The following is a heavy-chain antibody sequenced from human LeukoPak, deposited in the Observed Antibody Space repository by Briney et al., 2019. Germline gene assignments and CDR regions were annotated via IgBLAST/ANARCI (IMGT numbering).Heavy chain of an antibody. CDR1: GGTFSSYA. J-gene: IGHJ4*02. CDR2: IIPIFGTA. Sequence: GASVKVSCKASGGTFSSYAISWVRQAPGQGLEWMGGIIPIFGTANYAQKFQGRVTITADESTSTAYMELSSLRSEDTAVYYCERLKSGGYYDSSDHSDYWGQGTLVTVSS. D-gene: IGHD3-22*01. CDR3: ERLKSGGYYDSSDHSDY. V-gene: IGHV1-69*13.